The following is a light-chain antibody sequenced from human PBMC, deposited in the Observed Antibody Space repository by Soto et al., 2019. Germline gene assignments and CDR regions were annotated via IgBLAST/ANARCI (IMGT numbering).Light chain of an antibody. V-gene: IGLV1-51*01. CDR3: ATWYLSLSAGL. CDR1: NSNIGSNA. J-gene: IGLJ3*02. Sequence: QSVLTQPPSVSAAPGQKVTIPCSGSNSNIGSNAVSWYQHLPGTVPKLLIYDDDQRPSGISDRFSASKSGTSATLGITGLQSGDEADYYCATWYLSLSAGLFGGGTKLTVL. CDR2: DDD.